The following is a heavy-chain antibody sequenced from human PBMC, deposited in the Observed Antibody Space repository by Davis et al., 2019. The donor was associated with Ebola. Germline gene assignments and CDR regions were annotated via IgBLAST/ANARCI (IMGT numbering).Heavy chain of an antibody. CDR2: ISSSGSTI. CDR1: GFTFSDYY. CDR3: ARDLYDYIWGSYRLSFDY. D-gene: IGHD3-16*02. V-gene: IGHV3-11*04. J-gene: IGHJ4*02. Sequence: PGGSLRLSCAASGFTFSDYYMSWIRQAPGKGLEWVSYISSSGSTIYYADSVKGRFTISRDNAKNSLYLQMNSLRDEDTAVYYCARDLYDYIWGSYRLSFDYWGQGTLVTVSS.